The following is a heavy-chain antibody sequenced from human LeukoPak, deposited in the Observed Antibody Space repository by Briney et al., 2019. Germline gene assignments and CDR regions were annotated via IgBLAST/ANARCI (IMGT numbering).Heavy chain of an antibody. CDR1: GGSISSYY. CDR2: IYTSGST. CDR3: ARGYYDFWSGYYRQGYNWFDP. D-gene: IGHD3-3*01. V-gene: IGHV4-4*07. Sequence: SETLSLTCTVSGGSISSYYWSWIRQPAGKGLEWIGRIYTSGSTNYNPSLKSRVTMSVDTSKNQFSLKLSSVTAADTAVYYCARGYYDFWSGYYRQGYNWFDPWGQGTLVTVSS. J-gene: IGHJ5*02.